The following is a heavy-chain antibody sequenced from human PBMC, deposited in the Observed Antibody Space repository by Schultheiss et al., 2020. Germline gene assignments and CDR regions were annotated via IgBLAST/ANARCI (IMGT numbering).Heavy chain of an antibody. D-gene: IGHD4-17*01. Sequence: SQTLSLTCTVSGGSISSYYWSWIRQPPGKGLEWIGYIYYSGSTNYNPSLKSRVTISVDRSKNQFSLKLSSVTAADTAVYYCARAYYGDTLGYWGQGTLVTVSS. CDR1: GGSISSYY. CDR2: IYYSGST. J-gene: IGHJ4*02. V-gene: IGHV4-59*12. CDR3: ARAYYGDTLGY.